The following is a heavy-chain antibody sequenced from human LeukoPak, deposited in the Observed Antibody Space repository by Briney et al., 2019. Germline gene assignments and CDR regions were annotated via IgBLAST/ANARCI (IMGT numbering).Heavy chain of an antibody. D-gene: IGHD6-13*01. J-gene: IGHJ4*02. CDR3: ARDQAYSSSWYSLPEIDY. Sequence: PGGSLRLSCAASGFTFSSYSMNWVRQAPGKGLEWVSYISSSSSTIYYADSVKGRFTISRDNAKNSLYLQMNSLRAEDTAVYYCARDQAYSSSWYSLPEIDYWGQGTLVTVSS. CDR2: ISSSSSTI. V-gene: IGHV3-48*01. CDR1: GFTFSSYS.